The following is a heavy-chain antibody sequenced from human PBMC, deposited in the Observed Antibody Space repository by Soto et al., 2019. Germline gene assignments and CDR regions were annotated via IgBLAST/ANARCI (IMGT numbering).Heavy chain of an antibody. CDR2: IIPIFGTA. J-gene: IGHJ4*02. CDR1: GGTFSSYA. D-gene: IGHD3-10*01. CDR3: ARATSIRNGSGSYIDY. V-gene: IGHV1-69*01. Sequence: QVQLVQSGAEVKKPGSSVKVSCKASGGTFSSYAISWVRQAPGQGLEWMGGIIPIFGTAKYAQKFHGRVTITADDSTSTAYMELSSLRSEDTAVYYCARATSIRNGSGSYIDYWGQGTPVTVS.